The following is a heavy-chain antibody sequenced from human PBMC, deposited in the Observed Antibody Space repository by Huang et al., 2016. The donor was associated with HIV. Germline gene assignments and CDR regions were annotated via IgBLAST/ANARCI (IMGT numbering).Heavy chain of an antibody. D-gene: IGHD3-10*01. CDR3: ARLPGSITMIRGVITDPY. CDR1: GGSIISDNYY. Sequence: QLQLPESGPGFVNPSETLSLTCTVSGGSIISDNYYGGWIRQPPGKGLAWIGRVYYSVITYYTPALKRRVTITVDTSKNHFSLRMRSVTAADTAVYYCARLPGSITMIRGVITDPYWGQGTLVTVSS. J-gene: IGHJ4*02. V-gene: IGHV4-39*02. CDR2: VYYSVIT.